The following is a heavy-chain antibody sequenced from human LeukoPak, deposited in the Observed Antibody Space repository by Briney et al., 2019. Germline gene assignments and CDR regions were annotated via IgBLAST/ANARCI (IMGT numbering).Heavy chain of an antibody. D-gene: IGHD6-19*01. CDR3: PAAPLGSGGVY. CDR1: GYTLTELC. J-gene: IGHJ4*02. CDR2: FDRGNGDT. V-gene: IGHV1-24*01. Sequence: ASVKVSCKVSGYTLTELCMHWVRQAPGKGLGWVGGFDRGNGDTIYAQIFQGRVTMTEDTSTDTASMELSSLRAEDTAVYYCPAAPLGSGGVYWGQGTLITVSS.